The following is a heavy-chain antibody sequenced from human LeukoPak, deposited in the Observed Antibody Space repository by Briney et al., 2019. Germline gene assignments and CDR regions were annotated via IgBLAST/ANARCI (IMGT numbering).Heavy chain of an antibody. J-gene: IGHJ3*02. CDR1: GYTFTSYA. D-gene: IGHD5-18*01. CDR2: INTNTGNP. CDR3: ARGLPKIQLYLGGAFDI. Sequence: ASVKVSCKASGYTFTSYAMNWVRQAPGQGLEWMGWINTNTGNPTYAQDFTGRFVFSLDTSVSTAYLQISSLKAEDTAVYYCARGLPKIQLYLGGAFDIWGQGTMVTVSS. V-gene: IGHV7-4-1*02.